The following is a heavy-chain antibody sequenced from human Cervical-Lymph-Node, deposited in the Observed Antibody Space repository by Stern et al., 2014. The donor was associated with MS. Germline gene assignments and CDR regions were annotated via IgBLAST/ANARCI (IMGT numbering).Heavy chain of an antibody. CDR1: GGSISSGNYY. CDR3: ARGNYDVLTDNGGHGFDI. Sequence: QLQLQESGPGLVKPSQTLSLTCTVSGGSISSGNYYWSWIRQPAGEGLEWIGRIYSSGSTQYNPPLKSRVTISADTSPNQFSLRLSSVTAADTAVYYCARGNYDVLTDNGGHGFDIWGQGTMVTVSS. J-gene: IGHJ3*02. V-gene: IGHV4-61*02. CDR2: IYSSGST. D-gene: IGHD3-9*01.